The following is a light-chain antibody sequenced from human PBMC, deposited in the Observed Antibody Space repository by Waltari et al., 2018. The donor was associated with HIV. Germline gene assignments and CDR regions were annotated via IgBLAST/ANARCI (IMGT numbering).Light chain of an antibody. V-gene: IGKV1-5*03. Sequence: QMTQSPPTLSASVGGRVTITCRASQTINNWLAWYQQKPGKAPQLLISKASTLQSGVPSRFSGSGSGTDFTLTISSLQPDDFATYYCQQYNSHSQAFGQGTRVEIQ. CDR2: KAS. J-gene: IGKJ1*01. CDR3: QQYNSHSQA. CDR1: QTINNW.